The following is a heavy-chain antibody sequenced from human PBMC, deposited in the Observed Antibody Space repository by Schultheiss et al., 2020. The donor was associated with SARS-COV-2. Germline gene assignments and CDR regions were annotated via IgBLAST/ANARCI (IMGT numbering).Heavy chain of an antibody. V-gene: IGHV4-34*01. CDR1: GGSISSYY. J-gene: IGHJ4*02. Sequence: SQTLSLTCTVSGGSISSYYWSWIRQPPGKGLEWIGEINHSGSTNYNPSLKSRVTISVDTSKNQFSLKLSSVTAADTAVYYCARGSGSYFAQGYWGQGTLVTVSS. D-gene: IGHD1-26*01. CDR3: ARGSGSYFAQGY. CDR2: INHSGST.